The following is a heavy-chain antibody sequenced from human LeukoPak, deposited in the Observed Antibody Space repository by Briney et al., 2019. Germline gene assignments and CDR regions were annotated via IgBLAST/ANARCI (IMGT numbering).Heavy chain of an antibody. CDR2: IFYSGST. CDR1: GGSISTSNYY. Sequence: PSETLSLTCTVSGGSISTSNYYWGWIRQPPGKGLEWIGNIFYSGSTYYSPSLRSRVTISLDTSRNQFSLKLNSVTAADTAVYYCAESNGCGLVDIWGQGTMVTVSS. D-gene: IGHD2-21*01. V-gene: IGHV4-39*07. J-gene: IGHJ3*02. CDR3: AESNGCGLVDI.